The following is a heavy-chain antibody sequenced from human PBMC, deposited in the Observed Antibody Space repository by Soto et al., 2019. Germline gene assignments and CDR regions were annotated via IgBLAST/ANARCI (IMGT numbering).Heavy chain of an antibody. CDR2: LSTDGSTP. J-gene: IGHJ5*02. CDR1: GFIFGNYA. D-gene: IGHD3-3*01. CDR3: AKSYDLCSPYLSFGVQHDP. Sequence: GGSLRLSCEASGFIFGNYAMNWVRQVPGKGPEWVAVLSTDGSTPYYADSVRGRFTISRDNSKSTLFLQMNSLSPEDTAIYFCAKSYDLCSPYLSFGVQHDPWGQGTLVTGSS. V-gene: IGHV3-30*16.